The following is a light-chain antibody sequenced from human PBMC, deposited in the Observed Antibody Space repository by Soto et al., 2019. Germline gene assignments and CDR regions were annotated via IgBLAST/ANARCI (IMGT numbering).Light chain of an antibody. CDR2: EAS. Sequence: DIQRTQSPSSLSAYLGDRVTITCRASQGISTYLAWYQQKPGKAPKIMIYEASTLQSGVPSRLSGSGSGTELNLTISGLLPEDFATYHCQKLNTLPFTFGQGTRLEIK. CDR3: QKLNTLPFT. J-gene: IGKJ5*01. CDR1: QGISTY. V-gene: IGKV1-9*01.